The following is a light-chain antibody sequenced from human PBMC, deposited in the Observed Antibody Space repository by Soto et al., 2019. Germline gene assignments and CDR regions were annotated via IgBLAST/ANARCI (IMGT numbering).Light chain of an antibody. CDR1: QGISSY. CDR3: QQLNSYPLT. V-gene: IGKV1-9*01. J-gene: IGKJ4*01. Sequence: IQLTPSPSSLSASVGDRVTITCRASQGISSYLAWYQQKPGKAPKLLIYAASTLQSGVPSRFSGSGSGTDFTLTISSLQPDDFATYYCQQLNSYPLTFGGGTKVDIK. CDR2: AAS.